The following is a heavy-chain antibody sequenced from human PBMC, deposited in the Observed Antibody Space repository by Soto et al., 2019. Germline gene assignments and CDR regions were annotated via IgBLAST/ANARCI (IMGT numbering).Heavy chain of an antibody. CDR3: ANPYSSAFFGYCCGMAV. V-gene: IGHV3-30*02. Sequence: GGSLRLSCAACGFTFITYGMYWVRQAPGNGLEWVAYIWYDGSNLFQSDSLRGRCSISRDNSDNTLFVQMNSLRNEYTAVYYCANPYSSAFFGYCCGMAVSGKGNTVTVCS. D-gene: IGHD3-22*01. J-gene: IGHJ6*04. CDR2: IWYDGSNL. CDR1: GFTFITYG.